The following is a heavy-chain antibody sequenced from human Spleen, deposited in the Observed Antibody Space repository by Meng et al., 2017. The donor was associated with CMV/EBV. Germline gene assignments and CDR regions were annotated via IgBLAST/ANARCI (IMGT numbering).Heavy chain of an antibody. J-gene: IGHJ2*01. V-gene: IGHV3-21*01. D-gene: IGHD3-16*01. CDR1: GFTFSSYS. CDR2: ISSSSSYI. CDR3: ARDGGSPYGTQGNFDL. Sequence: GESLKISCAASGFTFSSYSMNWVRQAPGKGLEWVSSISSSSSYIYYADSVKGRFTISRDNAKNSLYLQMNSLRAEDTAVYYCARDGGSPYGTQGNFDLWGRGTLVTVSS.